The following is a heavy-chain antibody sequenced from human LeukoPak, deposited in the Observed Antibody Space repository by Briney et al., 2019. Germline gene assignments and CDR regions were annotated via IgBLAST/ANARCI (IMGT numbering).Heavy chain of an antibody. J-gene: IGHJ4*02. CDR2: INWNGGST. CDR3: AKDSTLQWLVPGYYFDY. V-gene: IGHV3-20*04. CDR1: GFTFEDYG. D-gene: IGHD6-19*01. Sequence: GGSLRLSCATSGFTFEDYGMSWVRQAPGKGLEWVSGINWNGGSTGYADSVKGRFTISRDNAKNSLYLQMNSLRAEDTAVYYCAKDSTLQWLVPGYYFDYWGQGTLVTVSS.